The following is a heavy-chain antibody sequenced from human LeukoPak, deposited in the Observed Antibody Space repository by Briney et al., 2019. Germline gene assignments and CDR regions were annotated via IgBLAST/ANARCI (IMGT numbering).Heavy chain of an antibody. CDR2: LRVTTGST. D-gene: IGHD5-24*01. J-gene: IGHJ4*02. Sequence: GGSLRLSCAASGFTFSNYAMSWVRQAPGKGLEWVSGLRVTTGSTYYADSVKGRFTISRDNSENMLYLQMNSLGAEDTALYYCAKGREMATITDFDYWGQGTLVTVSS. CDR1: GFTFSNYA. CDR3: AKGREMATITDFDY. V-gene: IGHV3-23*01.